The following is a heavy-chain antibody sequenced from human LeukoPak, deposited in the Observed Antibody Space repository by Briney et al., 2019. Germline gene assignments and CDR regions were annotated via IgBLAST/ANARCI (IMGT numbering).Heavy chain of an antibody. CDR1: GYTFTSYG. Sequence: ASVKVPCKASGYTFTSYGISWVRQAPGQGLEWMGWISAYNGNTNYAQKLQGRVTMTTDTSTSTAYMELRSLRSDDTAVYYCARIGLRFLEWLSPQMYYFDYWGQGTLVTVSS. J-gene: IGHJ4*02. V-gene: IGHV1-18*01. D-gene: IGHD3-3*01. CDR3: ARIGLRFLEWLSPQMYYFDY. CDR2: ISAYNGNT.